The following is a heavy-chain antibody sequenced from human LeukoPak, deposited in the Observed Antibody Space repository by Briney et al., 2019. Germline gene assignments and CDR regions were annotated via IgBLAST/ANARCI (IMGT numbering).Heavy chain of an antibody. D-gene: IGHD5-12*01. CDR2: ISASASST. CDR3: AKLPSRGYETTALARYYDY. V-gene: IGHV3-23*01. Sequence: GGSLRLSCAASAFTFSSYAMSWVRQAPGKGLEWVSTISASASSTYYVDSVRGRFTISRDNSKNTLYLQMNSLRAEDTAVYYCAKLPSRGYETTALARYYDYWGQGTLVTVSS. J-gene: IGHJ4*02. CDR1: AFTFSSYA.